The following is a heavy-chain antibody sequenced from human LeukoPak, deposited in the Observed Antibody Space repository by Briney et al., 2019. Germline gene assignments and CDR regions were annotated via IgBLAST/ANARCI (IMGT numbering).Heavy chain of an antibody. J-gene: IGHJ4*02. Sequence: GGSLRLSCAASGFTVSSNYMSWVRQAPGKGLEWVSVIYSGGSTYYADSVKGRFTISRDNAKNTLYLQMNSLRAEDTAVYYCATCSGGSCYPTYYFDYWGQGTLVTVSS. CDR2: IYSGGST. CDR3: ATCSGGSCYPTYYFDY. D-gene: IGHD2-15*01. V-gene: IGHV3-53*01. CDR1: GFTVSSNY.